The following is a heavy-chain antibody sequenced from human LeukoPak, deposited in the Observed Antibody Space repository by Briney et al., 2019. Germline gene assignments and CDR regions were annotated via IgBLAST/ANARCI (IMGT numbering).Heavy chain of an antibody. D-gene: IGHD3-22*01. V-gene: IGHV3-23*01. CDR1: GFNFGTYA. CDR2: LSASGGST. CDR3: AKVRTYDSSGYYSHCFDY. Sequence: GSLRLSCVASGFNFGTYAMGWVRQAPGKGLEWVSALSASGGSTYYADSVRGRFTISRDSSKNTVYLQMNSLRVEDMAIYYCAKVRTYDSSGYYSHCFDYWGQGTLVTVSP. J-gene: IGHJ4*02.